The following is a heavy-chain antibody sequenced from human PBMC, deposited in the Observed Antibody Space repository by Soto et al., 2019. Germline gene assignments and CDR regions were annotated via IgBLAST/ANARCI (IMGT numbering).Heavy chain of an antibody. CDR1: GGSISSSNW. CDR3: ARAGIAVAGTTNFDY. Sequence: QVQLQESGPGLVKPSGTLSLTCAVSGGSISSSNWWSWVRQPPGKGLEWIGEIYHSGSTNYNPSLKGRVTISVDKSKNQFALKLSSVTAADTAVYYCARAGIAVAGTTNFDYWGQGTLVTVSS. J-gene: IGHJ4*02. V-gene: IGHV4-4*02. D-gene: IGHD6-19*01. CDR2: IYHSGST.